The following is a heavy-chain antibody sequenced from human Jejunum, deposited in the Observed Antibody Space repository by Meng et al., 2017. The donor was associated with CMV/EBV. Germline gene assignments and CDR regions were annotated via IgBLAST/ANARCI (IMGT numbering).Heavy chain of an antibody. V-gene: IGHV3-33*01. CDR2: IWYDGINE. CDR3: ARGDSQFLSAFDI. D-gene: IGHD2-15*01. CDR1: GFPFRTCG. Sequence: ASGFPFRTCGMHWVRQAPGKGLEWVALIWYDGINEFYVDSVKGRFAISRDNSQNTVFLQMNSLRAEDTAVYYCARGDSQFLSAFDIWGQGTMVTVSS. J-gene: IGHJ3*02.